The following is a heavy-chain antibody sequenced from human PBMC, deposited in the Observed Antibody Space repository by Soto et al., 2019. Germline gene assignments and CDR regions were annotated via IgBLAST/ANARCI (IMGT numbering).Heavy chain of an antibody. V-gene: IGHV3-48*01. CDR1: GFTFSTYS. J-gene: IGHJ4*02. D-gene: IGHD3-22*01. CDR2: ISSSSSTI. Sequence: GGSLRLSCAASGFTFSTYSMNWVRQAPGKGLEWVSYISSSSSTIFYTDSVKGRFTVSRDNAKNSLYLQMNSLRAEDTAVYYCARPTHYYDSSGPPAYWGKGPRVTVSS. CDR3: ARPTHYYDSSGPPAY.